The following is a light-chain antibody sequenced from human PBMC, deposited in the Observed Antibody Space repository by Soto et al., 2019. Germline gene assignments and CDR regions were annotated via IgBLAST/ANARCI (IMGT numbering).Light chain of an antibody. CDR1: QSISSY. J-gene: IGKJ2*01. CDR3: QQSYSTPYT. CDR2: AAS. Sequence: DIQMTQSPSSLSASVGDRVTITCRASQSISSYLNWYQQKPGKATKLLIYAASSLHSGVPSRFSGSGSGTDFTLTISSLQPEDFATYYCQQSYSTPYTFGQGTKLEIK. V-gene: IGKV1-39*01.